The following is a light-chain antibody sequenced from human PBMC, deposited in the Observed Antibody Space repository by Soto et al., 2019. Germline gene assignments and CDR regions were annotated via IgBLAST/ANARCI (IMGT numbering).Light chain of an antibody. CDR2: WAS. CDR1: QSVLYNSDNKNY. V-gene: IGKV4-1*01. CDR3: QQYYTTLS. J-gene: IGKJ4*01. Sequence: DIVMTQSPDSLAVSLGERATINCKSSQSVLYNSDNKNYLAWYQQKAGQPPKLLIYWASTRDSGVPDRFIGSGSGADFTLTISNLQAEDVAVYYCQQYYTTLSFGGGTKVEIK.